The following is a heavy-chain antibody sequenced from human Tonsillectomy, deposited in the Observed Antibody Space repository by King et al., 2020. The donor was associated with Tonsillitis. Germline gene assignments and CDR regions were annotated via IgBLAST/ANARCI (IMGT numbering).Heavy chain of an antibody. Sequence: VQLVESGAEVKKPGSSVKVSCKASGCTFSSYAISWVRQAPGRGLEWMGGFIPICGTANYAQKFQGRVTITADESTSTAYMELSSLRSEDTAVYYCARGGYDFWSGYFDYWGQGTLVTVSS. CDR2: FIPICGTA. J-gene: IGHJ4*02. V-gene: IGHV1-69*01. D-gene: IGHD3-3*01. CDR1: GCTFSSYA. CDR3: ARGGYDFWSGYFDY.